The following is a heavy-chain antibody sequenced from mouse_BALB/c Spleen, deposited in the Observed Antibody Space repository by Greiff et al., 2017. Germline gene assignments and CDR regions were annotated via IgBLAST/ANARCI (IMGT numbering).Heavy chain of an antibody. J-gene: IGHJ2*01. D-gene: IGHD1-1*01. CDR1: GFTFSNYW. CDR3: TRYYYGSSLFDY. Sequence: VQLKESGGGLVQPGGSMKLSCVASGFTFSNYWMNWVRQSPEKGLEWVAEIRLKSNNYATHYAESVKGRFTISRDDSKSSVYLQMNNLRAEDTGIYYCTRYYYGSSLFDYWGQGTTLTVSS. V-gene: IGHV6-6*02. CDR2: IRLKSNNYAT.